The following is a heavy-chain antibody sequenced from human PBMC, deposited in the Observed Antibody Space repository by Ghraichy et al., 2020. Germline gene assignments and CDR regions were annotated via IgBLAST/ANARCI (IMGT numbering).Heavy chain of an antibody. J-gene: IGHJ5*02. Sequence: SETLSLTCAVSGGSFSDYYWSWIRQSPGKGLEWIGEINHSGNTNYNPSLKSRVNISVDTSKNQFSLNLTSVTAADTALYYCATYDGGRGCFDPWGQGTRVIVSS. CDR1: GGSFSDYY. CDR3: ATYDGGRGCFDP. D-gene: IGHD2-15*01. V-gene: IGHV4-34*01. CDR2: INHSGNT.